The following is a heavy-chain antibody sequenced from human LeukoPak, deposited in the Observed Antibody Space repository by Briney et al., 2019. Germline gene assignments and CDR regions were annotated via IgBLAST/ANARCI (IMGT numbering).Heavy chain of an antibody. CDR3: AKSYYYDSSGYYGDYYFDY. J-gene: IGHJ4*02. CDR1: GFTFSSYA. CDR2: ISGSGGST. D-gene: IGHD3-22*01. V-gene: IGHV3-23*01. Sequence: PGGSLRLSCAASGFTFSSYAMSWVRQAPGKGLEWVSAISGSGGSTYYADSVKGRFTISRDNSKNTLHLQMNSLRAEDTAVYYCAKSYYYDSSGYYGDYYFDYWGQGTLVTVSS.